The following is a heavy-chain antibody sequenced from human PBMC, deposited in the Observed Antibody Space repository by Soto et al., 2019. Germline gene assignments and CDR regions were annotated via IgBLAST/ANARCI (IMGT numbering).Heavy chain of an antibody. CDR2: IYYSGST. V-gene: IGHV4-30-4*01. Sequence: SETLALTCTVSGGSISSGDYYWSWIRQPPGKGLEWIGYIYYSGSTYYNPSLKSRVTISVDKSKIQFSLKLSSLTAADTAAYYCARDVLKDYFDSWGPGTLVTVSS. J-gene: IGHJ4*02. CDR1: GGSISSGDYY. CDR3: ARDVLKDYFDS.